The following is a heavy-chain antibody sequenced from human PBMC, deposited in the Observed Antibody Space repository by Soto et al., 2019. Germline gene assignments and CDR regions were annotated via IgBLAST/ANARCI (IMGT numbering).Heavy chain of an antibody. Sequence: VGSLRLSCAASGFTFSSYAMHWVRQAPGKGLEWVAVISYDGSNKYYADSVKGRFTISRDNSKNTLYLQMNSLRAEDTAVYYCARESITIFGVVPNFDYWGQGTLVTVS. CDR2: ISYDGSNK. CDR1: GFTFSSYA. J-gene: IGHJ4*02. D-gene: IGHD3-3*01. V-gene: IGHV3-30-3*01. CDR3: ARESITIFGVVPNFDY.